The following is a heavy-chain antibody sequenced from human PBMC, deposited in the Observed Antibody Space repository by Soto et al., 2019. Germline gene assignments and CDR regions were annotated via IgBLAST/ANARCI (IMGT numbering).Heavy chain of an antibody. CDR1: GFSLNNFA. CDR2: ITSSGDKT. Sequence: EVQLLESGGDLVQPGGSLRLSCAASGFSLNNFAMAWVRQAPGKGLEWVSTITSSGDKTSYADSVKGRFIISRDNSKNLLYLQMNSLRVEDTALYYCAIDCASTSCSVWRDWGQGTLVTVSS. CDR3: AIDCASTSCSVWRD. J-gene: IGHJ4*02. V-gene: IGHV3-23*01. D-gene: IGHD2-2*01.